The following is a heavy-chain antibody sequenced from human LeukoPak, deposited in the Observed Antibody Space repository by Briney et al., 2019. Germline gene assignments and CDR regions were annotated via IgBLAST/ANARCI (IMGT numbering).Heavy chain of an antibody. CDR3: AAGTAADF. D-gene: IGHD6-25*01. J-gene: IGHJ4*02. CDR2: ISSSSSYT. V-gene: IGHV3-11*06. Sequence: KPGGSLRLSCVVSGIPFSDYYMNWIRQAPGKVLEWISYISSSSSYTDYAESVKARFTISRDNAKSALYLQLNSLRFEDTTVYYCAAGTAADFWGQGTLVTVSS. CDR1: GIPFSDYY.